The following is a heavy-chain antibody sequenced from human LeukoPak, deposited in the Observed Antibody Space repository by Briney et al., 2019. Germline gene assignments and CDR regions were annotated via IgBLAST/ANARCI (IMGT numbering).Heavy chain of an antibody. D-gene: IGHD3-3*01. J-gene: IGHJ6*02. Sequence: GASVKVSCTASGGTFSSYAISWVRQAPGQGLEWMGGIIPIFGTANYAQKFQGRVTITADESTSTAYMELSSLRSEDTAVYYCARIFPRRSGYSYYYYYGMDVWGQGTTVTVSS. CDR2: IIPIFGTA. CDR3: ARIFPRRSGYSYYYYYGMDV. CDR1: GGTFSSYA. V-gene: IGHV1-69*13.